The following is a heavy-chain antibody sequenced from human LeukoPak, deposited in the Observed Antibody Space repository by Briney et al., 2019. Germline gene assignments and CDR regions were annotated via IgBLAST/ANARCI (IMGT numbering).Heavy chain of an antibody. D-gene: IGHD3-3*01. Sequence: SETLSLTCAVYGGSFSGYYWSWIRQPPGKGLEWIGEINHSGSTNYNPSLKSRVTISVDTSKNQFSLKLSSVTAADTAVYYCARNLFPYYYMDVWGKGTTVTVSS. V-gene: IGHV4-34*01. J-gene: IGHJ6*03. CDR3: ARNLFPYYYMDV. CDR2: INHSGST. CDR1: GGSFSGYY.